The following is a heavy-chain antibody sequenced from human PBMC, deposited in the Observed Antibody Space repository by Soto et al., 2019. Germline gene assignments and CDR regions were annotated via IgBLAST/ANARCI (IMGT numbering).Heavy chain of an antibody. D-gene: IGHD6-6*01. Sequence: ASVKVSCKASGYSFSDYYIHWVRQAPGQGLEWVGWIILKSGGTSFAPKFQGRVTLTRDSPTNTVYLELSRLTSDDSAIYYCARNRESMADRRTCYYYNGLDVWDQGTTVTVSS. V-gene: IGHV1-2*02. CDR3: ARNRESMADRRTCYYYNGLDV. J-gene: IGHJ6*02. CDR2: IILKSGGT. CDR1: GYSFSDYY.